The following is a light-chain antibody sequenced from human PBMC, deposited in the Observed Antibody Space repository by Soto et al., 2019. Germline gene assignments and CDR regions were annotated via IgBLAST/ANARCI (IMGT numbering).Light chain of an antibody. J-gene: IGKJ3*01. CDR2: AES. CDR1: QSISNY. V-gene: IGKV1-39*01. Sequence: DIQMTQSPSSLSASVGDSVTITCRASQSISNYLNWYQQKPGKAPKLLVYAESSLQSGVPSRFSASGSATDFTLPIPSLQPEDFATYYRQQSYSTPFTFGPGTNVDIK. CDR3: QQSYSTPFT.